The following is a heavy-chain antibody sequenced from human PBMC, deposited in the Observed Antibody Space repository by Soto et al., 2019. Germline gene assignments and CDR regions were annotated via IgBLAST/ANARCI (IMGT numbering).Heavy chain of an antibody. V-gene: IGHV1-24*01. CDR1: GYTLTELS. Sequence: ASVKVSCKVSGYTLTELSMHWVRQAPRKGLEWMGGFDPEDGETIYAQKFQGRVTMTEDTSTDTAHMELSSLRSEDTAVYYCATDLRCITIKVGVPKGREGMDVWGQGTTVPVSS. D-gene: IGHD3-22*01. J-gene: IGHJ6*02. CDR3: ATDLRCITIKVGVPKGREGMDV. CDR2: FDPEDGET.